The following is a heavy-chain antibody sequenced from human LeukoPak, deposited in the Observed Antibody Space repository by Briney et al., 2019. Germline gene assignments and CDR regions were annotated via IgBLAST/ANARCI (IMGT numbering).Heavy chain of an antibody. V-gene: IGHV1-2*02. J-gene: IGHJ4*02. CDR1: GYTFTGYY. Sequence: ASVKVSCKASGYTFTGYYMHWLRQAPGQGFEWMGWINPNSGGTNYAQKFQVRVTMTRDTSISTAYMELSRLRSDDTAVYYCARSRSRDCSSTSCSSYGLDYWGQGTLVTVSS. CDR3: ARSRSRDCSSTSCSSYGLDY. D-gene: IGHD2-2*01. CDR2: INPNSGGT.